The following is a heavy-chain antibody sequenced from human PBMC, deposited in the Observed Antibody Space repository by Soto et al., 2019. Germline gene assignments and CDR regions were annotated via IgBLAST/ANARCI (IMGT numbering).Heavy chain of an antibody. CDR3: ARDKDFGVVTYGMDV. V-gene: IGHV4-61*01. CDR2: IYYSGST. J-gene: IGHJ6*02. D-gene: IGHD3-3*01. CDR1: GGSVSSGSYY. Sequence: QVQLQESGPGLVKPSETLSLTCTVSGGSVSSGSYYWSWIRQPPGKGLEWIGYIYYSGSTNYKPSLKSRVTISVDTSKNQFSLKLSSVTAADTAVYYCARDKDFGVVTYGMDVWGQGTTVTVSS.